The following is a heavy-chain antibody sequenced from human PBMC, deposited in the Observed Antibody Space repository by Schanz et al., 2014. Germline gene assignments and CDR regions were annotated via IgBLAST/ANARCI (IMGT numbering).Heavy chain of an antibody. J-gene: IGHJ4*02. D-gene: IGHD2-8*01. V-gene: IGHV1-69*02. CDR2: IIPVLNIA. Sequence: QVQLVQSGAEVKKPGSSVKVSCKASGGTFSTYTISWVRQAPGQGLEWMGRIIPVLNIATYAQRFQGRVSITADTSTNPANMELSSLTSEDSAVHCCARGRGVYDYWGQGTMVTVSS. CDR3: ARGRGVYDY. CDR1: GGTFSTYT.